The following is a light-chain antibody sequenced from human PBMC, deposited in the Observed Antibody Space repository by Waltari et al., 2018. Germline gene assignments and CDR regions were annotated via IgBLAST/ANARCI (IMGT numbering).Light chain of an antibody. V-gene: IGKV3-20*01. J-gene: IGKJ1*01. Sequence: EIVLTQSPGTLSLSPGERATLSCRASQSVTSSYLAWYQQKPGQAHRLLIYGASSRATCIPDRFSGSGSGTDFTLTISRLEPEDFAVYYCQQYGSSPWTFGQGTKVEIK. CDR3: QQYGSSPWT. CDR1: QSVTSSY. CDR2: GAS.